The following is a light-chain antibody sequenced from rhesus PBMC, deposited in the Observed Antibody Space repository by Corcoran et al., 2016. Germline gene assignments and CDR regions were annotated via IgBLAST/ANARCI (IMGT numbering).Light chain of an antibody. CDR3: QQHNSNPRT. CDR2: YAS. J-gene: IGKJ1*01. CDR1: QGFSNY. Sequence: DIQMTQSPSSLSASVGDTVTITCRASQGFSNYLAWYQQKPGKAPKPLIYYASNLESGVPSRFSGSGSGTDFTLTLRSLQPEDFATYYCQQHNSNPRTFGQGTKVEIK. V-gene: IGKV1S14*01.